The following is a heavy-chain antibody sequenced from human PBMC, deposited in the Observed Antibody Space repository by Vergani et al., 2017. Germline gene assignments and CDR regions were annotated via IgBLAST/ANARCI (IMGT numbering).Heavy chain of an antibody. V-gene: IGHV1-69*09. CDR1: GGTFSSYT. CDR3: ARDIAAAAAYYYYMDV. J-gene: IGHJ6*03. CDR2: LIPILGIA. D-gene: IGHD6-13*01. Sequence: QVQLVQSGAEVKKPGASVKVSCKVSGGTFSSYTISWVRQAPGQGLEWMGRLIPILGIANYAQKFQGRVTITADKSTSTAYMELSSLRSEDTALYYCARDIAAAAAYYYYMDVWSKGTTVTVSS.